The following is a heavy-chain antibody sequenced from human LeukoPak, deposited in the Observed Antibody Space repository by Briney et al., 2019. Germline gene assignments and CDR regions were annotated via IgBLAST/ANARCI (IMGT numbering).Heavy chain of an antibody. CDR3: ARDGEYGTGSYWRGCFDY. Sequence: PSETLSLTCDVSGGSITQTNYWTWVRQPPGKGLKWIGEVNLQGSTNYNPSLMRRVAISVDTSANHVSLQLTSVTAADTAVYYCARDGEYGTGSYWRGCFDYWGQGIQVTVSS. CDR2: VNLQGST. D-gene: IGHD3-10*01. V-gene: IGHV4-4*02. CDR1: GGSITQTNY. J-gene: IGHJ4*02.